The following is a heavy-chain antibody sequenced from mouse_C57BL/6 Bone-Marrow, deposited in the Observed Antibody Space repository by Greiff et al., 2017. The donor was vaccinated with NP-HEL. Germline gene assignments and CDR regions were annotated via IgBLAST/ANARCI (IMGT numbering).Heavy chain of an antibody. CDR3: AKVRVLTTVVAKYFGG. Sequence: QVQLQQPGTELVKPGASVKLSCKASGYTFTSYWMHWVKQRPGQGLEWIGNINPSNGGTNYNEKFKSKATMTVDKSSSKAYMQLSSLTSEDSGVYYCAKVRVLTTVVAKYFGGWGTGTTVTVSS. D-gene: IGHD1-1*01. CDR1: GYTFTSYW. J-gene: IGHJ1*03. CDR2: INPSNGGT. V-gene: IGHV1-53*01.